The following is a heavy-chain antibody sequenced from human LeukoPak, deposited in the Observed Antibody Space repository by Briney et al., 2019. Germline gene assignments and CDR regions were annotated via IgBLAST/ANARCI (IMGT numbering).Heavy chain of an antibody. CDR2: ISYDGSNK. Sequence: GGSLRLSCAASGFTFKHYWMTWVRQAPGKGLEWVAVISYDGSNKYYADSVKGRFTISRDNSKNTLYLQMNSLRAEDTAVYYCARDGGYDSYYYYYMDVWGKGTTVTVSS. CDR3: ARDGGYDSYYYYYMDV. V-gene: IGHV3-30*03. CDR1: GFTFKHYW. J-gene: IGHJ6*03. D-gene: IGHD5-12*01.